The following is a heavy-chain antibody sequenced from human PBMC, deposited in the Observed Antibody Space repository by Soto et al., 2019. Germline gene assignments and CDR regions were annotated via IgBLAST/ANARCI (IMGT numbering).Heavy chain of an antibody. D-gene: IGHD3-16*01. CDR3: ARESLRGSGHDY. J-gene: IGHJ4*02. Sequence: EWIGYIYYSGSTYYNPSLKSRVTISVDTSKNQFSLKLSSVTAADTAVYYCARESLRGSGHDYWGQGTLVTVSS. V-gene: IGHV4-31*02. CDR2: IYYSGST.